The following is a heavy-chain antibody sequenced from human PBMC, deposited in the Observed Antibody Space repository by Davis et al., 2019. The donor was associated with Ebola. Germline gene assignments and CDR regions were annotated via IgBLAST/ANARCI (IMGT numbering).Heavy chain of an antibody. CDR1: GDSITSSY. V-gene: IGHV4-59*01. CDR2: IYYTGKT. CDR3: ARYQGYFDY. Sequence: PGGSLRLSCTVSGDSITSSYWSWIRQSPGKGLEWVGYIYYTGKTNYNPSLKSRVTISLDMSNNQFSLKLNSVTAADTAVYYCARYQGYFDYWGQGTLVTVSS. D-gene: IGHD2-2*01. J-gene: IGHJ4*02.